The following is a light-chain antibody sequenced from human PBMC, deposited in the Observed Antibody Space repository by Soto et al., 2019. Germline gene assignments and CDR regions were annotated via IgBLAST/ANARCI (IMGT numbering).Light chain of an antibody. CDR2: EVS. J-gene: IGLJ1*01. Sequence: QSALTQPASVSGSPGQSITISCTGTSSDIGDYDYVSWYQQHPGKAPKLLISEVSNRPSGVSNRFSGSKSGNTASLTISGLQAEDEADYYCTSYASGSARVFGTGTKLTVL. V-gene: IGLV2-14*01. CDR3: TSYASGSARV. CDR1: SSDIGDYDY.